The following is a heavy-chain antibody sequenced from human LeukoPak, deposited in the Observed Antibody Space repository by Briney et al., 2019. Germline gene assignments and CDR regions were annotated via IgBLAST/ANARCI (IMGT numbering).Heavy chain of an antibody. Sequence: GGSLRLSRGASGFPFSSDWMHWVRQAPGRGLVWVSRINSDGRGTSYADSVKGRFTISRDSAKNTLYLQMNSLRAEDEAVYYCTRVAIFGVVTTFDYWGQGTLVTVSS. J-gene: IGHJ4*02. CDR1: GFPFSSDW. D-gene: IGHD3-3*01. CDR3: TRVAIFGVVTTFDY. CDR2: INSDGRGT. V-gene: IGHV3-74*01.